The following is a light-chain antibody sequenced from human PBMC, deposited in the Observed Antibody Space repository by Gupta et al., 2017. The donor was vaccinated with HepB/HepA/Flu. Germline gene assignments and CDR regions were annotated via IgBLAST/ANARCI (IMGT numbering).Light chain of an antibody. J-gene: IGKJ1*01. CDR3: QHDNSYPWT. V-gene: IGKV1-5*03. CDR2: QQS. CDR1: HRISTW. Sequence: DIQLTQSPPTLSASVGDTVTITCRARHRISTWLAWYQQKPGKAPKVQIFQQSTLPTGLPARSNGRGTGTELSLSISSLQPDDFATYTFQHDNSYPWTFGQGTKVEIK.